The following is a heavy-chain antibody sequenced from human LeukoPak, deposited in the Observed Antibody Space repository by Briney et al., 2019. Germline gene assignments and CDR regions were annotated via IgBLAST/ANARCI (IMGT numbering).Heavy chain of an antibody. CDR2: IYTSGST. CDR3: ARELPQVRQWLVGNYYYYMDV. CDR1: GGSISSYY. D-gene: IGHD6-19*01. J-gene: IGHJ6*03. Sequence: SETLSLTCSVSGGSISSYYWSWIRQPAGKGLEWIARIYTSGSTDYNPSLKSRVTMSVDTSKNQFSLKLSSVTAADTAVYYCARELPQVRQWLVGNYYYYMDVWGKGTTVTVSS. V-gene: IGHV4-4*07.